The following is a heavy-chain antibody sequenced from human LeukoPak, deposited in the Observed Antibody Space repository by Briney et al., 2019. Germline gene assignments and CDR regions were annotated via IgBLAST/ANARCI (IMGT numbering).Heavy chain of an antibody. V-gene: IGHV3-21*01. Sequence: GGSLRLSCAASGFTFSSYSMDRVRQAPGKGLEWVSSISVSTSYIYYADSVKGRFTISRDNAKNSLYLQMNSLRAEDTAVYYCARDMNWGSGAVDVWGQGTTVTVSS. D-gene: IGHD7-27*01. J-gene: IGHJ6*02. CDR2: ISVSTSYI. CDR3: ARDMNWGSGAVDV. CDR1: GFTFSSYS.